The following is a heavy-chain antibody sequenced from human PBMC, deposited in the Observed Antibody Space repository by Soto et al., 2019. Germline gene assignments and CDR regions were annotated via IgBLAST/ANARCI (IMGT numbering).Heavy chain of an antibody. D-gene: IGHD3-16*01. Sequence: GGSLRLSCVASGFPFSSYAMSRVRQTPGKRLEWVSGISGSGGRTYYADSVKGRFTISRDNSNNTLSLQMHILRVEDTAVYFCAKGGYYSLFDIWGQGTMVTVSS. CDR1: GFPFSSYA. J-gene: IGHJ3*02. CDR2: ISGSGGRT. V-gene: IGHV3-23*01. CDR3: AKGGYYSLFDI.